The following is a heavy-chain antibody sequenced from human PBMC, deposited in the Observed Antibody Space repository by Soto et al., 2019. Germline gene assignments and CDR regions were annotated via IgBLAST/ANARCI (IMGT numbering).Heavy chain of an antibody. J-gene: IGHJ6*02. CDR1: GGSISSGGYY. Sequence: QVQLQESGPGLVKPSQTLSLTCTVSGGSISSGGYYWSWIRQHPGTGLEWIGYIYYSGSTYYNPSLKRRVTISVETSTNQFSLKLSSVTAADTAVYYCARDRRIAARPLNYYYYGMDVWGQGTTVTVSS. CDR3: ARDRRIAARPLNYYYYGMDV. V-gene: IGHV4-31*03. CDR2: IYYSGST. D-gene: IGHD6-6*01.